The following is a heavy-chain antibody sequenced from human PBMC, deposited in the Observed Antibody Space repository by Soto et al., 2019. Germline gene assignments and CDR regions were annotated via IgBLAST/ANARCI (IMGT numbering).Heavy chain of an antibody. V-gene: IGHV3-7*01. Sequence: EVQLVESGGGLVQPGGALRLSCEVSGFTFRNYWMSWVHQAPGKGLEWVATIKQDGSEEYYVDSVKGRLTISRDNAKNSLYLQMNSLRADDTAVYYCAKNYCPRSICNLPNWFDSWGQGTLVTVSS. CDR2: IKQDGSEE. CDR3: AKNYCPRSICNLPNWFDS. CDR1: GFTFRNYW. D-gene: IGHD1-7*01. J-gene: IGHJ5*01.